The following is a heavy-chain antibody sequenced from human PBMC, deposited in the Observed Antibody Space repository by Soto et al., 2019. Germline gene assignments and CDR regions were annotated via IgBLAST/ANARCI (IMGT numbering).Heavy chain of an antibody. CDR2: IYHSGST. J-gene: IGHJ3*02. CDR3: AREGGDYDFWSGYYRGAFDI. Sequence: PSETLSLTCAVSGGSISRGGYSWSWIRQPPGKGLEWIGYIYHSGSTYYNPSLKSRVTISVDRSKNQFSLKLSSVTAADTAVYYCAREGGDYDFWSGYYRGAFDIWGQGTMVTVSS. D-gene: IGHD3-3*01. CDR1: GGSISRGGYS. V-gene: IGHV4-30-2*01.